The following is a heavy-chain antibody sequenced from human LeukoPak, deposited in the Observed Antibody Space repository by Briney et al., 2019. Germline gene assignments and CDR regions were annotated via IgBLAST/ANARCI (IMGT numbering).Heavy chain of an antibody. J-gene: IGHJ3*02. CDR1: GYTFIDYY. CDR3: ARAGYSDYDYPLDGFDI. Sequence: ASVKVSCKASGYTFIDYYMHWVRQAPGQGLEWMGWINPNSGGTLYAQKFQGRVTMTTDTSISTAYMEVRWLRSEDTAVYYCARAGYSDYDYPLDGFDIWGQGTMVTVSS. V-gene: IGHV1-2*02. CDR2: INPNSGGT. D-gene: IGHD5-12*01.